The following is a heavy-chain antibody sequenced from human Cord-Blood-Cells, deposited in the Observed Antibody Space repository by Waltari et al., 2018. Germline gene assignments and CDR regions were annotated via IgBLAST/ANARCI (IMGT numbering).Heavy chain of an antibody. CDR1: GGSFSGYY. Sequence: QVQLQQWGAGLLKPSETLSLTCAVYGGSFSGYYWSWIRQPPGKGLEWIGEINHSGSTNYNPSLKSRVTISVDTSKNQFSLKLRSVTAADTAVYYCARGYNWNYNWFDPWGQGTLVTVSS. CDR3: ARGYNWNYNWFDP. V-gene: IGHV4-34*01. CDR2: INHSGST. J-gene: IGHJ5*02. D-gene: IGHD1-7*01.